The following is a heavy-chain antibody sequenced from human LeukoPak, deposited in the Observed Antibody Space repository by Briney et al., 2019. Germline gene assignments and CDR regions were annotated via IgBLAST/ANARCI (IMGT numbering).Heavy chain of an antibody. Sequence: PGGSLRLSCAASGFTFSSYSMNWVRQAPGKGLEWVAFIRSDGYHTYYADSVKGRFTITRDNSKNTLYLQMNDLRPDDTAIYYCAKRNTMVRGGPCFDYWGQGLLVTVSS. CDR3: AKRNTMVRGGPCFDY. V-gene: IGHV3-30*02. D-gene: IGHD3-10*01. CDR1: GFTFSSYS. J-gene: IGHJ4*02. CDR2: IRSDGYHT.